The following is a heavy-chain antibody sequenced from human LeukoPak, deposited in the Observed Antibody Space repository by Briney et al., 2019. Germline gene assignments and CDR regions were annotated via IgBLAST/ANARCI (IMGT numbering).Heavy chain of an antibody. CDR2: INTNTGNP. J-gene: IGHJ4*02. V-gene: IGHV7-4-1*02. Sequence: GASVKVSCKASGYTFTSYAMNWVRQAPGQGLEWMGWINTNTGNPTYAQGFTGRFVFSLDTSVSTAYLQISSLKAEDTAVYYCAGADNSPKRNHKDYWGQGTLVTVSS. CDR3: AGADNSPKRNHKDY. D-gene: IGHD4-23*01. CDR1: GYTFTSYA.